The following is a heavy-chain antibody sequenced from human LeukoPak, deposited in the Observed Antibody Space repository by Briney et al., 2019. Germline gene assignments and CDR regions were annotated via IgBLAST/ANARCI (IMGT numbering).Heavy chain of an antibody. CDR3: ARAPTSLDAFDI. J-gene: IGHJ3*02. CDR1: GYTFTGYY. Sequence: ASVKVSCKASGYTFTGYYMHWVRQAPGQGLEWMGWINPNSGGTNYAQKFQGRVTMTRDTSISTAYMELSRLRSDDTAVYYRARAPTSLDAFDIWGQGTMVTVSS. V-gene: IGHV1-2*02. CDR2: INPNSGGT.